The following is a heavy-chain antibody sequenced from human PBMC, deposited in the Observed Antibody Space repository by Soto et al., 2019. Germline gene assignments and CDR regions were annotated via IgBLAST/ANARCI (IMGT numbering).Heavy chain of an antibody. Sequence: GASVKVSCKASGYTFTSYDINWVRQATGQGLEWKGWMNPNSGNTGYAQKFQGRVTMTRNTSISTAYMELSSLRSEDTAVYYCAAPDILTGYYLDYWGQGTLVTVSS. CDR3: AAPDILTGYYLDY. CDR1: GYTFTSYD. V-gene: IGHV1-8*01. CDR2: MNPNSGNT. J-gene: IGHJ4*02. D-gene: IGHD3-9*01.